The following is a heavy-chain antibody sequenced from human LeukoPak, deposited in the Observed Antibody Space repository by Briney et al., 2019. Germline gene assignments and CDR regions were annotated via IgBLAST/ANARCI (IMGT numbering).Heavy chain of an antibody. CDR1: GFSVGSNF. CDR2: IYIVGTT. D-gene: IGHD3-10*01. Sequence: GGSLRLSCAASGFSVGSNFMTGVRHAPGKGLECVSIIYIVGTTYYADSVRGRFTISRDNSKNTLYLQMDSLRVEDTAVYYCARKSDSLMVRGGDCWGQGTLVTVSS. CDR3: ARKSDSLMVRGGDC. V-gene: IGHV3-66*01. J-gene: IGHJ4*02.